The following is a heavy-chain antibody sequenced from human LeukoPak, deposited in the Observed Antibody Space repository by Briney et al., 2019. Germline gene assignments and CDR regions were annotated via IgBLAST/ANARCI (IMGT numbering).Heavy chain of an antibody. CDR1: GFTFSSYG. V-gene: IGHV3-30*02. CDR2: IRYDGSNK. J-gene: IGHJ4*02. CDR3: AKVGVQYYGSGSYSDH. D-gene: IGHD3-10*01. Sequence: GGSLRLSCAASGFTFSSYGMHWVRQAPGKGLEWVAFIRYDGSNKYYADSVKGRFTISRDNSKNTLYLQMNSLRAEDTAVYYCAKVGVQYYGSGSYSDHWGQGTLVTVSS.